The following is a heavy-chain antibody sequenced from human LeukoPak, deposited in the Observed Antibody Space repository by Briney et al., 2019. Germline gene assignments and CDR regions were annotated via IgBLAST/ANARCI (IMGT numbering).Heavy chain of an antibody. D-gene: IGHD6-13*01. J-gene: IGHJ4*02. CDR3: ARGYSSSWYVGYFDY. CDR1: GFTFSSYS. CDR2: ISSSSSYI. Sequence: GGSLRLSCAASGFTFSSYSMNWVRQAPGKGLEWVSSISSSSSYIYYADSVKGRFTISRDNAKNSLYLQMNSLRAEETAVYYCARGYSSSWYVGYFDYWGQGTLVTVSS. V-gene: IGHV3-21*01.